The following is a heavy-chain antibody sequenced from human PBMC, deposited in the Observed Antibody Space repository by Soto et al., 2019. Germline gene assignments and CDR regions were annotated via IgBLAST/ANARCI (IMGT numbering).Heavy chain of an antibody. CDR1: GFTFSGSA. CDR2: IRSKANSYAT. J-gene: IGHJ6*02. V-gene: IGHV3-73*01. D-gene: IGHD4-4*01. Sequence: GGSLRLSCAASGFTFSGSAMHWVRQASGKGLEWVGRIRSKANSYATSYAASVKGRFTISRDDSKNTAYLQMNSLKTEDTAVYYCTRSNGYSNYHPYYYYYGMDVWGQGTTVTVSS. CDR3: TRSNGYSNYHPYYYYYGMDV.